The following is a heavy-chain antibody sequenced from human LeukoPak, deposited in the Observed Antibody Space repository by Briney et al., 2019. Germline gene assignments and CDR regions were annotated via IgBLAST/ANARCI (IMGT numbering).Heavy chain of an antibody. V-gene: IGHV3-30*03. CDR2: TSSDGSDS. Sequence: PGRSLRLSCAASGFTFSSYGMHWVRQAPGKGLEWVAITSSDGSDSYYADSVKGRFSISRDNSQKTLYLQMNSLRPDDTAVYYCARQKITVTVSLDYWGQGTLVTVSS. J-gene: IGHJ4*02. CDR3: ARQKITVTVSLDY. CDR1: GFTFSSYG. D-gene: IGHD4-17*01.